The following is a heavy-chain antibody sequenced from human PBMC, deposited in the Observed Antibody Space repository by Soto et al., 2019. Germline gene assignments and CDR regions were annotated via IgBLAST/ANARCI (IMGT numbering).Heavy chain of an antibody. CDR3: ARAELGDWFDP. J-gene: IGHJ5*02. CDR2: IYHSGST. CDR1: GGSINLYY. Sequence: PSETLSLTCTVSGGSINLYYWSWIRQPPGKGLEWIGYIYHSGSTYYNPSLKSRVTISVDRSKNQFSLKLSSVTAADTAVYFCARAELGDWFDPWGQGTLVTVSS. V-gene: IGHV4-59*12. D-gene: IGHD3-10*01.